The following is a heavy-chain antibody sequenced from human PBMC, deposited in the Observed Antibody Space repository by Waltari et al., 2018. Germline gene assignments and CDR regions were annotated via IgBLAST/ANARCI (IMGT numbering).Heavy chain of an antibody. CDR1: GGSINSHY. CDR3: ARGAYGALNRVDY. V-gene: IGHV4-59*11. Sequence: QVQLQESGPGLVKPSETLSLTCTVSGGSINSHYWYWIRQPPGKGLECIGYIYYSGGAYYNPSLKSRVTISVDTSKNQFSLKLNSVTAADTAVYYCARGAYGALNRVDYWGQGTLVTVSS. J-gene: IGHJ4*02. D-gene: IGHD4-17*01. CDR2: IYYSGGA.